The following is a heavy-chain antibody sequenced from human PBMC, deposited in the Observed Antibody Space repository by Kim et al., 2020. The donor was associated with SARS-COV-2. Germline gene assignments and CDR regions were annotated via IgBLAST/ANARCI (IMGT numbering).Heavy chain of an antibody. V-gene: IGHV1-2*02. D-gene: IGHD3-22*01. CDR3: ARDRGRGYYFGRVDI. Sequence: QKFKGRVTMTRDTSISTAYMGLSRLRSDDTAVYYCARDRGRGYYFGRVDIWGQGTMVTVSS. J-gene: IGHJ3*02.